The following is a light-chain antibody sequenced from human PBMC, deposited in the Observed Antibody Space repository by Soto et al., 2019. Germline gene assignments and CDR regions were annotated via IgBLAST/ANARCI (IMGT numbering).Light chain of an antibody. CDR3: QQYGSSPRIT. V-gene: IGKV3-20*01. CDR2: GAS. J-gene: IGKJ5*01. CDR1: QSVSSSY. Sequence: EIVLTQSPGTLSLSPGERATLSCRASQSVSSSYLAWYQQKPGQAPRLLIYGASSRATGIPDRFSGSGSGNDFTLTISRLEPEDFAVYYCQQYGSSPRITFGQGTRLEIK.